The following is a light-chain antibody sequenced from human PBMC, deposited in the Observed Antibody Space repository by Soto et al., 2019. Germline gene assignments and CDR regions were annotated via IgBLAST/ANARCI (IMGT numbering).Light chain of an antibody. Sequence: DIQMTQSPSSLSASVGDRVTITCRASESIGRYLNWYQQKQGRAPKLLIYSSFTLQRGVPSRFAGSGSGTAFTLTINSLQPEDFATYYCQQSFTSPTFGQGTKVEIK. V-gene: IGKV1-39*01. CDR2: SSF. CDR1: ESIGRY. J-gene: IGKJ1*01. CDR3: QQSFTSPT.